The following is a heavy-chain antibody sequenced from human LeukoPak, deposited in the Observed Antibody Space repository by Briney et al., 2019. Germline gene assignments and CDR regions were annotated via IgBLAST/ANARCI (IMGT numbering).Heavy chain of an antibody. CDR1: GFTFSSYS. CDR2: ISGGGSST. CDR3: AKGGPTTTRYEYFDY. D-gene: IGHD1-1*01. V-gene: IGHV3-23*01. J-gene: IGHJ4*02. Sequence: GGSLRLSCAASGFTFSSYSMYWLRQAPGKGLEWISVISGGGSSTYYADSVRGRFPISRDNSKNTLFLQMSSLRVEDTAVYYCAKGGPTTTRYEYFDYWGQGILVTVSS.